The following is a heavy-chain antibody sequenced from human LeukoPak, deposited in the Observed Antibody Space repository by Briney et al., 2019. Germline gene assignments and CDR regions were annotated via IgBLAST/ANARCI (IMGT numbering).Heavy chain of an antibody. Sequence: SETLSLTCTVSGGSISSYYWSWIRQPAGKGLEWIGRIYTSGSTNYNPSLKSRVTISVDTSKNQFSLKLSSVTAADTAVYYCARERIYCSSTSCYKATWFDPWGQGTLVTVSS. CDR3: ARERIYCSSTSCYKATWFDP. CDR1: GGSISSYY. J-gene: IGHJ5*02. D-gene: IGHD2-2*02. V-gene: IGHV4-4*07. CDR2: IYTSGST.